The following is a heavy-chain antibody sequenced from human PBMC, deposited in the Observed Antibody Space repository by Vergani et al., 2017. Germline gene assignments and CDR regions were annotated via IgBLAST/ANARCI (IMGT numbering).Heavy chain of an antibody. CDR2: IYPGDSDT. CDR3: ARRIYNWNDDGAFDI. D-gene: IGHD1-1*01. J-gene: IGHJ3*02. CDR1: GYSFTSYW. V-gene: IGHV5-51*01. Sequence: EVQLVQSGVEVKKPGESLKISCKGSGYSFTSYWIGWVRQMPGKGLEWMGIIYPGDSDTRYSPSFQGQVTISADKSISTAYLQWSSLKASDTAMYYCARRIYNWNDDGAFDIWGQGTMVTVSS.